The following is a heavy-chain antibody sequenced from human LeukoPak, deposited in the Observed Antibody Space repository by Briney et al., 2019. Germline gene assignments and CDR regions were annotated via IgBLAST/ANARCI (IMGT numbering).Heavy chain of an antibody. D-gene: IGHD2-15*01. J-gene: IGHJ5*02. CDR2: IGGDGGGT. CDR3: AKVRGYCNGGSCYWADP. Sequence: GGSLRLSCAASGFILSGYAMTWVRQAPGKGLEWVSIIGGDGGGTNYADSVRGRFTISRDNSKNTLYLQMNSLRAEDTAVYFCAKVRGYCNGGSCYWADPWGQGTLVTVSS. V-gene: IGHV3-23*01. CDR1: GFILSGYA.